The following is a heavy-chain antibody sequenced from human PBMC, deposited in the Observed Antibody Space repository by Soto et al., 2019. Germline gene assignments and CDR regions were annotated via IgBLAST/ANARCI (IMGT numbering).Heavy chain of an antibody. CDR2: INHRGNT. CDR1: GGSFRGYY. J-gene: IGHJ6*02. CDR3: ARYMGGMDV. V-gene: IGHV4-34*01. Sequence: QVQLQQWGAGLLKPSETLSLTCAVYGGSFRGYYWTWIRQPPGKGLEWIGEINHRGNTNFNSSLKSRVTISVDTSKNQFSLNLSSVTAADTAVYYCARYMGGMDVWGQGTTVTVSS. D-gene: IGHD3-10*01.